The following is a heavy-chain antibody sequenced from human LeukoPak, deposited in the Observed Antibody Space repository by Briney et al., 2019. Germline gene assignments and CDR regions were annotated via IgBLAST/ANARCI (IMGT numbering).Heavy chain of an antibody. CDR3: ARTTEAHSWQTRYYSYYMDV. Sequence: SETLSLTSTASGYSTSSGYYWGWFRQPPGRGREWIGGIYLIGSTYYNPSLKSRVTISVDTSKNQFSLKLSSVTAADTAVYYCARTTEAHSWQTRYYSYYMDVWGKGTTVTVSS. D-gene: IGHD6-13*01. CDR2: IYLIGST. V-gene: IGHV4-38-2*02. J-gene: IGHJ6*03. CDR1: GYSTSSGYY.